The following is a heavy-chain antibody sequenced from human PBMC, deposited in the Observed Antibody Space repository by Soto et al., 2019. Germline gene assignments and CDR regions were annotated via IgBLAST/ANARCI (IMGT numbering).Heavy chain of an antibody. V-gene: IGHV3-11*01. CDR1: GFTFSDYY. J-gene: IGHJ3*02. D-gene: IGHD6-19*01. Sequence: PGGTLRLSCAASGFTFSDYYMSWIRQAPGKGLEWVSYISSSGRTIYYADSVKGRFTISRDNAENTLYLQMNSLRAEDTAVYYCSRVGIIAVAGRGSLDIWGQGTMVTVSS. CDR2: ISSSGRTI. CDR3: SRVGIIAVAGRGSLDI.